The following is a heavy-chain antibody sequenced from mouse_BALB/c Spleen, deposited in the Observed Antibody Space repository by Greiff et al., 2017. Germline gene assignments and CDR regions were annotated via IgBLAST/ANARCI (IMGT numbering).Heavy chain of an antibody. V-gene: IGHV1-69*02. CDR1: GYTFTSYW. J-gene: IGHJ2*01. Sequence: QVQLQQPGAELVRPGASVKLSCKASGYTFTSYWINWVKQRPGQGLEWIGNIYPSDSYTNYNQKFKDKATLTVDKSSSTAYMQLSSPTSEDSAVYYCTRSFLNYFDYWGQGTTLTVSS. CDR2: IYPSDSYT. CDR3: TRSFLNYFDY.